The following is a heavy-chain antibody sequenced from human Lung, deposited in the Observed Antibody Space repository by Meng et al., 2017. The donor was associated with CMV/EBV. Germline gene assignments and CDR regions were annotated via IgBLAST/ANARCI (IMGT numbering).Heavy chain of an antibody. Sequence: XVSCKGSGYSFTSYRIGWVRQMPGKGLEWMGIIYPGDSDTRYSPSFQGQLTISADKSISTAYLQWSSLKASDTAMYYCARQRYIYGYNENGMDVWGQGXTVTVSS. J-gene: IGHJ6*02. V-gene: IGHV5-51*01. CDR1: GYSFTSYR. CDR2: IYPGDSDT. D-gene: IGHD5-18*01. CDR3: ARQRYIYGYNENGMDV.